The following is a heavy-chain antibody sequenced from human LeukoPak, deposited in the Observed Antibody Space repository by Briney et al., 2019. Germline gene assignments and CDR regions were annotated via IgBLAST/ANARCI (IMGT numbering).Heavy chain of an antibody. D-gene: IGHD6-13*01. CDR3: ARDWGYYSSSEYYYYGMDV. CDR1: GFTVSSNY. J-gene: IGHJ6*02. Sequence: GGSLRLSCAASGFTVSSNYMSWVRQAPGKGLEWVSVIYSGGSTNYADSVKGRFTISRDNSKNTLYLQMNSLRAEDTAVYYCARDWGYYSSSEYYYYGMDVWGQGTTVTVSS. V-gene: IGHV3-66*01. CDR2: IYSGGST.